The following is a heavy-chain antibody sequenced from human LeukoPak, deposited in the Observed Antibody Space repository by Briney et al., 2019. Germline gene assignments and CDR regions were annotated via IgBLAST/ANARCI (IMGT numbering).Heavy chain of an antibody. D-gene: IGHD3-3*01. CDR3: AKDSVAIFGVVTTHWFDP. CDR2: ISSSGDNT. J-gene: IGHJ5*02. Sequence: GGSLRLSCAASGFTFSSYAMNWVRQAPGKGLEWVSGISSSGDNTYYADSVKGRFTISRDNSKKTLYLQMNSLRAEDTAVYYCAKDSVAIFGVVTTHWFDPWGQGALVTVSS. V-gene: IGHV3-23*01. CDR1: GFTFSSYA.